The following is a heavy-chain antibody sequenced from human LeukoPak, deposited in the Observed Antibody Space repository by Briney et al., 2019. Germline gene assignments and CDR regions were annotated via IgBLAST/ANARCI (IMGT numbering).Heavy chain of an antibody. D-gene: IGHD6-13*01. J-gene: IGHJ4*02. CDR2: ISYDGSNK. CDR1: GFTFSSYG. Sequence: GRSLRLSCAASGFTFSSYGMHWVRQAPGKGLEWVAVISYDGSNKYYADSVKGRFTISRDNSKNTLYLQMNSPRAEDTAVYYCAKERAAAGTSFDYWGQGTLVTVSS. CDR3: AKERAAAGTSFDY. V-gene: IGHV3-30*18.